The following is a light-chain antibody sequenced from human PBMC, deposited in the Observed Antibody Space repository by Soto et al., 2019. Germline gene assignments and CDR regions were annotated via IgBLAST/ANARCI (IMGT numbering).Light chain of an antibody. CDR3: LVSYSGVVI. V-gene: IGLV7-46*01. CDR1: TAAVTSGHY. Sequence: QTVVTQEPSLTVSPGGTVTLTCGSSTAAVTSGHYPYWFQQKPGQAPRTLFYDTANKLSWTPARFSVSLLGGKAALTLSGAQPEDEAEYYCLVSYSGVVIFGGGTKVTVL. CDR2: DTA. J-gene: IGLJ2*01.